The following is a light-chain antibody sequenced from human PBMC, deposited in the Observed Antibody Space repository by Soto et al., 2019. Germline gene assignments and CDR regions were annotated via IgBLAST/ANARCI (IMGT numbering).Light chain of an antibody. CDR3: SSYVGATTYV. Sequence: QSVLTQPASVSGSPGQSITISCSGTSSNIGGYNVVSWYQQHPGKDPKVIVYEGIKRPSGVSDRFSGSTSGSTASLTIYGLQAEDEAAYYCSSYVGATTYVFGSGTQVTVL. J-gene: IGLJ1*01. CDR2: EGI. CDR1: SSNIGGYNV. V-gene: IGLV2-23*01.